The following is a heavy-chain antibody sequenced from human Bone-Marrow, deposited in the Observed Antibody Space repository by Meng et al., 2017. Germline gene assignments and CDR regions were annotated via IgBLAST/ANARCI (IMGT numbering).Heavy chain of an antibody. CDR3: ARGCRVSGKYYFDY. J-gene: IGHJ4*02. CDR1: GFTFGEYA. D-gene: IGHD3-16*01. Sequence: GESLKISCTASGFTFGEYAMSWFRQAPGQGLEWVSFIRSKAYSGTADYAAAVKGIFTISRDDSKSIAYLQMNSLKTEDTAVYYCARGCRVSGKYYFDYWGQGTLVTVSS. V-gene: IGHV3-49*03. CDR2: IRSKAYSGTA.